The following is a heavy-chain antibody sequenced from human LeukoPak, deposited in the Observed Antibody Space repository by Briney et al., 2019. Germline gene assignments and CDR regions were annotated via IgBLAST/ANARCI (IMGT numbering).Heavy chain of an antibody. V-gene: IGHV3-30*18. D-gene: IGHD2-15*01. Sequence: PGGSLRLSCAASGFTFSSYGMHWVRQAPGKGLEWVAVISYDGSNKYYADSVKGRFTISRDNSKNTLYLQMNSLRAEDTAVYYCAKGDRYCSGGSCYSEYYYYGMDVWGQGTTVTVSS. J-gene: IGHJ6*02. CDR1: GFTFSSYG. CDR2: ISYDGSNK. CDR3: AKGDRYCSGGSCYSEYYYYGMDV.